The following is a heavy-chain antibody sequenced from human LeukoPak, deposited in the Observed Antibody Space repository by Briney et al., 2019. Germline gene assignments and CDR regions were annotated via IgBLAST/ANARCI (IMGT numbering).Heavy chain of an antibody. CDR3: ARGSTVTNRFYYYYYYMDV. D-gene: IGHD4-17*01. Sequence: SETLSLTCTVSGYSISSGYYWGWIRQPPGKGLEWIGSIYHSGSTYYNPSLKSRVTISVDTSKNQFSLKLSSVTAADTAVYYCARGSTVTNRFYYYYYYMDVWGKGTTVTVSS. CDR1: GYSISSGYY. CDR2: IYHSGST. J-gene: IGHJ6*03. V-gene: IGHV4-38-2*02.